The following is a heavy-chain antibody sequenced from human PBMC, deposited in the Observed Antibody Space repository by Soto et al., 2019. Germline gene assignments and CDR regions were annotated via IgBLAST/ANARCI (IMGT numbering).Heavy chain of an antibody. D-gene: IGHD4-17*01. V-gene: IGHV3-30-3*01. CDR3: ARGPGRVTTFDGLDV. CDR1: GFTFSHYP. CDR2: ISFDGSTR. Sequence: QVQLVESGGGVVHPGRSLRLSCAASGFTFSHYPMHWVRQAPGKGLEWVAVISFDGSTRYYADSVKGRFTISRDSSKNTLYLQMNSLRAEDTAMYYCARGPGRVTTFDGLDVWGQGTTVTVSS. J-gene: IGHJ6*02.